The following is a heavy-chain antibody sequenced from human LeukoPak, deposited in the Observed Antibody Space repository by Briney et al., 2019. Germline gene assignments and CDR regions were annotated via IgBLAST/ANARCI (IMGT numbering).Heavy chain of an antibody. CDR1: GGTFSSYA. Sequence: SVKVSCKASGGTFSSYAISWVRQAPGQGLEWMGGIIPIFGTANYAQKFQGRVTITADESTSTAYMELSSLRSEDTAVYYCARNPPSYCSSTSCPPDYYMDVWGKGTTVTVSS. CDR3: ARNPPSYCSSTSCPPDYYMDV. D-gene: IGHD2-2*01. CDR2: IIPIFGTA. V-gene: IGHV1-69*13. J-gene: IGHJ6*03.